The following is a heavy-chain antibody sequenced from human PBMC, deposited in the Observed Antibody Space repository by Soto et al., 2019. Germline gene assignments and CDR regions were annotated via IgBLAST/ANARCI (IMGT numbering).Heavy chain of an antibody. V-gene: IGHV3-7*01. CDR3: ARSGSGSDHDCYGKDV. J-gene: IGHJ6*02. CDR1: GFTFSSYW. D-gene: IGHD3-10*01. CDR2: IKQDGNER. Sequence: PGGSLRLSCASSGFTFSSYWMSWVRQAPGKGLEWLASIKQDGNERYYVDSVKGRFTISRDNAKNSLYLQMNSLRVEGTAVYFCARSGSGSDHDCYGKDVWGQGSTVTVSS.